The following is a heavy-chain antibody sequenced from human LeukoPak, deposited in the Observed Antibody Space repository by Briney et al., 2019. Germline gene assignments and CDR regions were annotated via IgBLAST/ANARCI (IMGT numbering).Heavy chain of an antibody. CDR3: ARDAAKLGYWYFDL. D-gene: IGHD3-16*01. CDR2: IYTGGST. J-gene: IGHJ2*01. CDR1: GDSISSGSYF. Sequence: PSETLSLTCTVSGDSISSGSYFWPWIRQPAGKGPEWIERIYTGGSTNYNPSLKSRVTISVDTSKNQFYLKLTSVTAADTAMYYCARDAAKLGYWYFDLWGRGTLVTVSS. V-gene: IGHV4-61*02.